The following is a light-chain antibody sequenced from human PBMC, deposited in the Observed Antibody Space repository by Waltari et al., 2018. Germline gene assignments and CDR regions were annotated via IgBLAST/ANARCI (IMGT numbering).Light chain of an antibody. CDR3: AAWDDSLHGHWV. J-gene: IGLJ3*02. CDR1: ASHIGGNV. V-gene: IGLV1-44*01. CDR2: RSD. Sequence: QSVLTQPPSASGTPGQRVTIPCSGRASHIGGNVLNCYQQLPGKAPKLLIYRSDHRPSGVPDRFSGSKSGTSASLAISGLLSDDEADYYCAAWDDSLHGHWVFGGGTKVTVL.